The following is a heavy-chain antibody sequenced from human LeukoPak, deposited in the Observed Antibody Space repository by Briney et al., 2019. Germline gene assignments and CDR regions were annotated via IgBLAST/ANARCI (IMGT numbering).Heavy chain of an antibody. CDR2: ISSSSSTI. V-gene: IGHV3-48*01. CDR3: ASENYSYGDY. D-gene: IGHD5-18*01. J-gene: IGHJ4*02. Sequence: GGSLRLSCAASGFTFSSYSMNWVRQAPGKGLEWVSYISSSSSTIYYADSVKGRFTISRDNAKNSLHLQMNSLRAEDTAVYYCASENYSYGDYWGQGTLVTVSS. CDR1: GFTFSSYS.